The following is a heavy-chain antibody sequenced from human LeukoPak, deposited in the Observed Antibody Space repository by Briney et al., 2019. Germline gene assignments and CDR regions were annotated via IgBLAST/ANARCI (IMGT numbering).Heavy chain of an antibody. V-gene: IGHV3-21*01. CDR2: ISSSSGYI. D-gene: IGHD5-24*01. CDR3: AREERDGYNYYWYFDL. Sequence: GGSLRLSCAASGFTFSSYSMNWVRQAPGKGLEWVSSISSSSGYIYYADSVKGRFTISRDNAKNSLYLQMNSLRAEDTAVYYCAREERDGYNYYWYFDLWGRGTLVTVSS. J-gene: IGHJ2*01. CDR1: GFTFSSYS.